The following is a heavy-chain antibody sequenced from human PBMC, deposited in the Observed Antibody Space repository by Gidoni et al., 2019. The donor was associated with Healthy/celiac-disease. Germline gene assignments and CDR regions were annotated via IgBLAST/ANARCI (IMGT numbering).Heavy chain of an antibody. CDR1: GFTFSSSA. Sequence: EVQLLESGGGLVQPGWSLRLSCAASGFTFSSSALSGGRQAPGKGLGWVSAIRGSGGSTYYADSVKGRFTISRDNSKNTLYLQMNSLRAEDTAVYYCAKVVQERGYSYGDHYFDYWGQGTLVTVSS. CDR2: IRGSGGST. CDR3: AKVVQERGYSYGDHYFDY. V-gene: IGHV3-23*01. J-gene: IGHJ4*02. D-gene: IGHD5-18*01.